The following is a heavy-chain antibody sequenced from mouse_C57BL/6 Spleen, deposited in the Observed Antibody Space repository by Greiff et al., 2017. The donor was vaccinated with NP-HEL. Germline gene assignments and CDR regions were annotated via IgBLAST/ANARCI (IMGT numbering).Heavy chain of an antibody. Sequence: QVQLQQPGAELVKPGASVKLSCKASGYTFTSYWMHWVKQRPGQGLEWIGMIHPNSGSTNYNEKSKSKATLTVDKSSSTAYMQLSSLTSEDSAVYYCARWGYGLDYWGQGTTLTVSS. CDR3: ARWGYGLDY. CDR1: GYTFTSYW. V-gene: IGHV1-64*01. J-gene: IGHJ2*01. CDR2: IHPNSGST. D-gene: IGHD2-10*02.